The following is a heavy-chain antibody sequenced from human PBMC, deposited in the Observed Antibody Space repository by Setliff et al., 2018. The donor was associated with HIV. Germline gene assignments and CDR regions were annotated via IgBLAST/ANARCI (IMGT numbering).Heavy chain of an antibody. D-gene: IGHD3-22*01. CDR3: AKIKNPQGYYYDSSGYYPHPGSPDY. J-gene: IGHJ4*02. CDR2: IRYDGSNQ. CDR1: GFTFSTYG. V-gene: IGHV3-30*02. Sequence: GGSLRLSCAASGFTFSTYGMQWVRQAPGKGLEWVAFIRYDGSNQYYADSVKGRFTIPRDNSKNTLYLQMNSLRAEDTAVYYCAKIKNPQGYYYDSSGYYPHPGSPDYWGQGTLVTVSS.